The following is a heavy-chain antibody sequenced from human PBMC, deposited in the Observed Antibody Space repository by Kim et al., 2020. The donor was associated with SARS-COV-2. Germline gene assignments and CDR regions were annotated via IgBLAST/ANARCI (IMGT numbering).Heavy chain of an antibody. V-gene: IGHV1-18*01. J-gene: IGHJ5*02. D-gene: IGHD3-9*01. Sequence: ASVKVSCKASGYTFTSYGISWVRQAPGQGLEWMGWISAYNGNTNYAQKLQGRVTMTTDTSTSTAYMELRSLRSDDTAVYYCAKGGFPYYDILTGYWGDLKDNRFDPWGQGTLVTVSS. CDR1: GYTFTSYG. CDR3: AKGGFPYYDILTGYWGDLKDNRFDP. CDR2: ISAYNGNT.